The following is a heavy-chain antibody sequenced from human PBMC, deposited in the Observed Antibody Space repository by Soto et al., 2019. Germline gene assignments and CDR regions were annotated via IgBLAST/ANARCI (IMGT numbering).Heavy chain of an antibody. CDR1: GYTFTGYY. J-gene: IGHJ4*02. Sequence: ASVKVSCKASGYTFTGYYMHWVRQAPGQGLEWIGWINPNSGGTNYAQKFQGRVTMTRDTSISTAYMELSRLRSDDTAVYYCAIKDSYDSSGQFDYWGQGILVTLSS. CDR2: INPNSGGT. D-gene: IGHD3-22*01. CDR3: AIKDSYDSSGQFDY. V-gene: IGHV1-2*02.